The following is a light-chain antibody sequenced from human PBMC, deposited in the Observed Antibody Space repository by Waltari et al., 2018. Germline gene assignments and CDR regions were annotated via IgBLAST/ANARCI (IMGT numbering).Light chain of an antibody. CDR2: WAS. V-gene: IGKV4-1*01. CDR3: QQYFVTPFT. J-gene: IGKJ3*01. Sequence: DIVMTQSPDSLAVSLGERATINCKSSQSIMYSSNNQNFLAWYQKKPGHPPKLLIYWASTRQSGVPDRFTCSWSGTDFTLTISSLQAEDVAVYYCQQYFVTPFTFGPGTRVEIK. CDR1: QSIMYSSNNQNF.